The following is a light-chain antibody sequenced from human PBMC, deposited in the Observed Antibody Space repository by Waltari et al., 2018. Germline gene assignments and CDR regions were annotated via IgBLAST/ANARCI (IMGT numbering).Light chain of an antibody. V-gene: IGKV3-15*01. CDR2: GVS. J-gene: IGKJ2*01. CDR1: QSVSSN. CDR3: QQYNNWPPYT. Sequence: EIVMTQSPATLSLSPGERATLSCRASQSVSSNLAWYQQKPGQAPRLLIYGVSIRVTGIPARFSGSGSGTEFTLTISSLQSEDFAVYYCQQYNNWPPYTFGQGTKLEI.